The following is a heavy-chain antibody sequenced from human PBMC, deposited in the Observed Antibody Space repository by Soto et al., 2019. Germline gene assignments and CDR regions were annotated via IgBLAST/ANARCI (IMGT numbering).Heavy chain of an antibody. Sequence: QVQLVQSGAEVKKPGASVKVSCKASGYTFNNYGISWVRQAPGQGLEWMGWIGPYNGNTDQAQSSQGRVATCTDTSTNTAYMELRSLRSDVTALYYCARCYCSVGRCYTCWHFDLWGRGTLVTVS. CDR2: IGPYNGNT. CDR1: GYTFNNYG. V-gene: IGHV1-18*01. D-gene: IGHD2-15*01. J-gene: IGHJ2*01. CDR3: ARCYCSVGRCYTCWHFDL.